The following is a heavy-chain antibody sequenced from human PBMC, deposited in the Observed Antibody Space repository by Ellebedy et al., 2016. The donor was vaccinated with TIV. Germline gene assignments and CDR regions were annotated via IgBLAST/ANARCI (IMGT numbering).Heavy chain of an antibody. CDR1: GFTFSSYV. V-gene: IGHV3-23*01. CDR3: ARQFDQPAR. D-gene: IGHD3-9*01. Sequence: GESLKTSCAASGFTFSSYVMSWVRQAPGKGLEWVSGISRSGGSTYYADSVKGRFTISSDNAKNTLFLEMNSLRVDDTAVYYCARQFDQPARWGQGTLVTVSS. J-gene: IGHJ4*02. CDR2: ISRSGGST.